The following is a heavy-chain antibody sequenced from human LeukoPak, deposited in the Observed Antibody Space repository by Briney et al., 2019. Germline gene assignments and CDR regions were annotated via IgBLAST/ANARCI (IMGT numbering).Heavy chain of an antibody. CDR3: ARGLTTVTSLASY. D-gene: IGHD4-17*01. CDR1: GFTFSDYY. J-gene: IGHJ4*02. CDR2: ISSSSRYT. V-gene: IGHV3-11*03. Sequence: GGSLRLSCAASGFTFSDYYMSWIRQAPGKGLEWVSYISSSSRYTNYADSVKGRFTISRDNAKNSLYLQMNSLGAEDTAMYYCARGLTTVTSLASYWGQGTLVTVSS.